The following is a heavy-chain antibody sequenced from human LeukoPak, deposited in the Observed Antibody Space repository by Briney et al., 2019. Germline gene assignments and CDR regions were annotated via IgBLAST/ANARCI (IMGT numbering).Heavy chain of an antibody. Sequence: ASVKVSCKASGYTFTSNYIHWVRQATGQGLEWMGWMNPNSGNTGYAQKFQGRVTMTRNTSISTAYMELSSLRSEDTAVYYCARGHYYDSSGYYYYYYGMDVWGQGTTVTVSS. V-gene: IGHV1-8*02. CDR3: ARGHYYDSSGYYYYYYGMDV. CDR1: GYTFTSNY. D-gene: IGHD3-22*01. J-gene: IGHJ6*02. CDR2: MNPNSGNT.